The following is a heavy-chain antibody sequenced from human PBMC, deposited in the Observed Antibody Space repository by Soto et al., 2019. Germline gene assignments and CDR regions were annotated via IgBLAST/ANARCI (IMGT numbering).Heavy chain of an antibody. V-gene: IGHV3-23*01. CDR1: GFTFSSYA. D-gene: IGHD3-9*01. CDR3: ANFRVLRYFDWLPHDAYMDV. Sequence: EVQLLESGGGLVQPGGSLRLSCAASGFTFSSYAMSWVRQAPGKGLEWVSAISGSGGSTYYADSVKGRFTISRDNSKNTLYLQMNSLRAEDTAVYYCANFRVLRYFDWLPHDAYMDVWGKGTTVTVSS. CDR2: ISGSGGST. J-gene: IGHJ6*03.